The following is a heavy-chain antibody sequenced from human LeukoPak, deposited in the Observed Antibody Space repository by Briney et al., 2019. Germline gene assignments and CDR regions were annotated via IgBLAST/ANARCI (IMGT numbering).Heavy chain of an antibody. CDR2: INAKNGNT. D-gene: IGHD1-1*01. CDR3: ARMGWNGPVLRALDI. CDR1: GYTFSYYG. V-gene: IGHV1-18*01. J-gene: IGHJ3*02. Sequence: ASVKVSCKASGYTFSYYGITWVRQAPGHGLEWMGWINAKNGNTNYAEKFQGRVTMTTDTSTNTAYMELRSLRSDDTAVYYCARMGWNGPVLRALDIWGQGTVVTVSS.